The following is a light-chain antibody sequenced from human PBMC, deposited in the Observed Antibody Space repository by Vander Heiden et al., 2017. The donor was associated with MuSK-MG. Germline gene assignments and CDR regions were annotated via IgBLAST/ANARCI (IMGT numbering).Light chain of an antibody. CDR1: QSISTY. CDR2: AAS. Sequence: DIQMTQSPSSLSASVGDSVTITCRASQSISTYLNWYQQKPRKAPKLLIYAASTLQSGVPSRFSGSGSGTDFTLTISSLQPEDFAAYYCQQCDSSLRTFGQGTKLEIK. V-gene: IGKV1-39*01. CDR3: QQCDSSLRT. J-gene: IGKJ2*01.